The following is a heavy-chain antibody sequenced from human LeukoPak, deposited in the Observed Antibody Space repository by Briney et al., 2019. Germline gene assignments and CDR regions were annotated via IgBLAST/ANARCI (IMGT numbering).Heavy chain of an antibody. D-gene: IGHD3-3*01. V-gene: IGHV3-30-3*01. CDR3: AKAHIPLEWLLLYFDY. Sequence: PGRSLRLSCAASGFTFSSYAMHWVRQAPGKGLEWVAVISYDGSNKYYADSVKGRFTISRDNSKNTLYLQMNSLRAEDTAVYYCAKAHIPLEWLLLYFDYWGQGTLVTVSS. J-gene: IGHJ4*02. CDR2: ISYDGSNK. CDR1: GFTFSSYA.